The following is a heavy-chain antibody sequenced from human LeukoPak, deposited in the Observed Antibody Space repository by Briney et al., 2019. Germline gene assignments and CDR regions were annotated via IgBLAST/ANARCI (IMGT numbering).Heavy chain of an antibody. D-gene: IGHD6-6*01. Sequence: GGSLRLSCAASGFTFSSYWLSWVRQAPGKGREGVAIIKQDGSEKYYVDSVKGRFTISRDNAKNSLYLQMNSLRAEDTAVYYCAIVVAARQGTIDPWGQGTLVTISS. V-gene: IGHV3-7*03. J-gene: IGHJ5*02. CDR2: IKQDGSEK. CDR3: AIVVAARQGTIDP. CDR1: GFTFSSYW.